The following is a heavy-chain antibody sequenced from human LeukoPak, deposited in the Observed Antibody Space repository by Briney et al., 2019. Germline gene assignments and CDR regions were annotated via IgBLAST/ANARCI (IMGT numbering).Heavy chain of an antibody. V-gene: IGHV1-69*05. Sequence: SVKVSCKASGGTFSSYAISWVRQAPGQGLEWMGGIIPIFGTADYAQKFQGRVTITTDESTSTAYMELSSLRSEDTAVYYCARDTIESTRGSGSSNFDYWGQGTLVTVSS. CDR2: IIPIFGTA. CDR1: GGTFSSYA. D-gene: IGHD3-10*01. CDR3: ARDTIESTRGSGSSNFDY. J-gene: IGHJ4*02.